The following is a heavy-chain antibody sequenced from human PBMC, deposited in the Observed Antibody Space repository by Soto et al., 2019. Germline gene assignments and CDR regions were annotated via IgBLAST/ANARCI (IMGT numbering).Heavy chain of an antibody. Sequence: GSLRLSCAASGFTFSSYAMSWVRQAPGKGLEWIGEINHSGSTNYNPSLKSRVTISVDTSKNQFSLKLSSVTAADTAVYYCARGSESRARFYYYYYGMDVWGQGTTVTVSS. D-gene: IGHD3-10*01. CDR2: INHSGST. CDR1: GFTFSSYA. J-gene: IGHJ6*02. CDR3: ARGSESRARFYYYYYGMDV. V-gene: IGHV4-34*01.